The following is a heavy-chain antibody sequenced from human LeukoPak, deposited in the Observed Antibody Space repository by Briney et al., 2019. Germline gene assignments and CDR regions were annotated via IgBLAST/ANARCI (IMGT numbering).Heavy chain of an antibody. CDR2: IYSGGTT. CDR1: GFTVSSNY. Sequence: GGSLRLSCAASGFTVSSNYMSWVRQAPGKGLEWVSVIYSGGTTYYANSVKGRFTISRGNSKNTLYLQMNTLRAEDTAVYYCAKSPGSYSYYSYMDVWGQGTTVTVSS. D-gene: IGHD1-26*01. J-gene: IGHJ6*02. V-gene: IGHV3-66*01. CDR3: AKSPGSYSYYSYMDV.